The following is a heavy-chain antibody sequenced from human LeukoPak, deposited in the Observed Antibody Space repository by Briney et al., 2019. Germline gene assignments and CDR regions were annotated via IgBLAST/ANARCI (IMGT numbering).Heavy chain of an antibody. V-gene: IGHV4-31*03. D-gene: IGHD3-16*01. CDR3: ARAGLGGDYYYYYMDV. Sequence: SETLSLTCTVSGGSISSGGYYWSWIRQHPGKGLERIGYIYYSGSTYYNPSLKSRVTISVDTSKNQFSLKLSSVTAADTAVYYCARAGLGGDYYYYYMDVWGKGTTVTVSS. J-gene: IGHJ6*03. CDR2: IYYSGST. CDR1: GGSISSGGYY.